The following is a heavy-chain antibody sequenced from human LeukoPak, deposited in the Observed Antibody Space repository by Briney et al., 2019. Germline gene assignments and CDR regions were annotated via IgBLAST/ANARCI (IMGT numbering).Heavy chain of an antibody. D-gene: IGHD6-13*01. CDR3: ARLYRSWYYFDY. V-gene: IGHV4-39*01. Sequence: SETLSLTCTVSGGSISSSSYYWGWIRQPPGKGLEWIGSIYYSGSTYYNPSLKSRVTISVDTSKNQFSLKLSSVTAADTAVYYCARLYRSWYYFDYWGQGTLVTASS. CDR2: IYYSGST. CDR1: GGSISSSSYY. J-gene: IGHJ4*02.